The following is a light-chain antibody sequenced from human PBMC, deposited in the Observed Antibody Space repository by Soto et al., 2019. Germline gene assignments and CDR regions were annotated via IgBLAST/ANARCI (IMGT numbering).Light chain of an antibody. V-gene: IGKV3-20*01. Sequence: EIGLTQSPGTLSLSAGERATLSCGASQSVSSSYLAWYQQKPGQAPRLLIYGASSRATGIPDRFSGSASGTDFTLTISRLEPEDFAVYYCQQYGSSPTFGGGTKVDIK. CDR2: GAS. CDR1: QSVSSSY. J-gene: IGKJ4*01. CDR3: QQYGSSPT.